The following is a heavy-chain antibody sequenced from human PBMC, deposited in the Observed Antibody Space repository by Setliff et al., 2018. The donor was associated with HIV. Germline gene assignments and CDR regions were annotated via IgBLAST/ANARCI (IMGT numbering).Heavy chain of an antibody. D-gene: IGHD3-10*01. J-gene: IGHJ5*02. CDR3: AGGRPFWGRLWWFGP. V-gene: IGHV4-34*01. Sequence: SETLSLTCAVYGGSFSGYYWSWIRQPPGKGLEWIGKINHSGSTNSNPSLNSRVTILVDTSKNQFTLKLSSVTAAETAVYYCAGGRPFWGRLWWFGPWGQGTLVTVSA. CDR2: INHSGST. CDR1: GGSFSGYY.